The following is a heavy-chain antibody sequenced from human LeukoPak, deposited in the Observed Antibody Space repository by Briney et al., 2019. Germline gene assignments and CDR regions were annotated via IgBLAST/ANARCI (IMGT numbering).Heavy chain of an antibody. D-gene: IGHD2-2*01. Sequence: GGSLRLSCAASGFTFTKYPISWVRQAPGKGLEWVSAITASGGGTFYADSVKGRFTISRDNSKNTLYLQMHALRVEDTAIYFCAKELPSRDWITIDYWGQGALVTVSS. CDR1: GFTFTKYP. J-gene: IGHJ4*02. CDR3: AKELPSRDWITIDY. V-gene: IGHV3-23*01. CDR2: ITASGGGT.